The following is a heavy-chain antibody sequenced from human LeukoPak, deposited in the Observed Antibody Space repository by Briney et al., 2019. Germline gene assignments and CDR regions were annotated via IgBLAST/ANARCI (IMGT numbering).Heavy chain of an antibody. J-gene: IGHJ3*02. CDR1: GGSISSRSYY. Sequence: SETLSLTCTVSGGSISSRSYYWGWIRQPPGKGLEWIGSVYYSGGTYYNPSLKSRVSISVDTSKNQFSLKLSSVTAADTAVYYCAGVYDILTGYYKEDAFDIWGQGTMVTVSS. CDR3: AGVYDILTGYYKEDAFDI. CDR2: VYYSGGT. V-gene: IGHV4-39*07. D-gene: IGHD3-9*01.